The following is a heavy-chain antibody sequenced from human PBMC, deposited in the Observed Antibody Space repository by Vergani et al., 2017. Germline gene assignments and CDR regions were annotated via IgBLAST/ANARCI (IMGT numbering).Heavy chain of an antibody. J-gene: IGHJ1*01. D-gene: IGHD3-3*01. Sequence: QLVESGGDLVQPGGSLRLSCAVSGFTVSSHYMSWVRQAPGKGLEWVSVIFSGGYTYYADSVKGRFTSSRDDSKNSLYLQMNSLRAEDTAVYYGASQYYDLGSGRDWGQGTLVTVSS. V-gene: IGHV3-66*04. CDR2: IFSGGYT. CDR3: ASQYYDLGSGRD. CDR1: GFTVSSHY.